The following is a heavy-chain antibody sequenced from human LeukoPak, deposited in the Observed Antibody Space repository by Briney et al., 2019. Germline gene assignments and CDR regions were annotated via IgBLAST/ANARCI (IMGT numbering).Heavy chain of an antibody. V-gene: IGHV1-2*02. D-gene: IGHD3-10*01. Sequence: GASVTVSCKASGYTFTGYYMHWVRQAPGQGLEGMGWINPNSGGTNYAQKFQGRVTMTRDTSASTAYMELSSLRSEDTAVYYCARESSGVAFDIWGQGAMVTVSS. CDR1: GYTFTGYY. CDR3: ARESSGVAFDI. J-gene: IGHJ3*02. CDR2: INPNSGGT.